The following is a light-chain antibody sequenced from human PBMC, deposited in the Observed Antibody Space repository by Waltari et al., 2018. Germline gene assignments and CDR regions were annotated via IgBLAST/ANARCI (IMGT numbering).Light chain of an antibody. J-gene: IGKJ1*01. V-gene: IGKV3-15*01. CDR2: AAS. Sequence: IVMTQSPATLSVSPGERATLSCRASQNIGSNFAWYQQKPGRAPRLLIYAASTRATGIPARFSGGGSGTEFTLTISSLQSEDFAVYYCQYYNDWPRTFGQGTKVEIK. CDR3: QYYNDWPRT. CDR1: QNIGSN.